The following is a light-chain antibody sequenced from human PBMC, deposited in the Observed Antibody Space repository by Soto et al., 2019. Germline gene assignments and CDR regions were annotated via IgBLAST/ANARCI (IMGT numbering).Light chain of an antibody. CDR3: QQFDDYTFT. CDR1: QGISSA. Sequence: AIHLTQSPTSPSASVGDSVTITCRASQGISSALAWYQQTPGRAPKLLIYDASTLASGVPSRFSGSRSGTDGTLTVSSLKTEDGSTYYCQQFDDYTFTFGPGTKVDIK. J-gene: IGKJ3*01. CDR2: DAS. V-gene: IGKV1D-13*01.